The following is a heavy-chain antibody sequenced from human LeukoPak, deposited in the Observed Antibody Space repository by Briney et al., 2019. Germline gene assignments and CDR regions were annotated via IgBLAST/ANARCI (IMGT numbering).Heavy chain of an antibody. D-gene: IGHD1-7*01. Sequence: ASVKVSCKVSGYTLTELSMHWVRQAPGKGLEWMGRFDPEDGETIYAQKFQGRVTVTEDTSTDTAYMELSSLRSEDTAVYYCAVGLELLGYGMDVWGQGTTVTVSS. CDR2: FDPEDGET. V-gene: IGHV1-24*01. J-gene: IGHJ6*02. CDR1: GYTLTELS. CDR3: AVGLELLGYGMDV.